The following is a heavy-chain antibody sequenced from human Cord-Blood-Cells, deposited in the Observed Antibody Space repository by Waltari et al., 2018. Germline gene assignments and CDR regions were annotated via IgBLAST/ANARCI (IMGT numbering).Heavy chain of an antibody. Sequence: EVQLVESGGGLVQPGGSLRLSCAASGFTVSSHYMSWVRQAPGKGLEWVSVIYSGGSTYYADSVKGRFTISRDNSKNTLYLQMNSLRAEDTAVYYCARGSSELRDAFDIWGQGTMVTVSS. CDR2: IYSGGST. D-gene: IGHD1-7*01. V-gene: IGHV3-66*01. CDR3: ARGSSELRDAFDI. CDR1: GFTVSSHY. J-gene: IGHJ3*02.